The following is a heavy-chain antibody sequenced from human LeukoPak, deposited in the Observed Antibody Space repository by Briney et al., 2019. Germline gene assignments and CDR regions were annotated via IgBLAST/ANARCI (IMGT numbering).Heavy chain of an antibody. D-gene: IGHD3-3*01. CDR1: GGSISSSSYY. CDR3: ARTGLRFLEWLLTNRFDP. J-gene: IGHJ5*02. CDR2: IYYSGST. V-gene: IGHV4-39*01. Sequence: PSETLSLTCTVSGGSISSSSYYWGWIRQPPGKGLEWIGSIYYSGSTYYNPSLKSRVTISVDTSKNQFSLKLSSVTAADTAVYYCARTGLRFLEWLLTNRFDPWGQGTLVTVSS.